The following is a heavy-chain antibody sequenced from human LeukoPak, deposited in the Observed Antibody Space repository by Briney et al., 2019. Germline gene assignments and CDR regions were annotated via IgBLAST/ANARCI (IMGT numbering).Heavy chain of an antibody. CDR1: GFTFSSYG. V-gene: IGHV3-33*01. CDR2: IWYDGSNK. D-gene: IGHD2-15*01. Sequence: VHLGGSLRLSCAASGFTFSSYGMHWVRQAPGKGLEWVAVIWYDGSNKYYADSVKGRFTISRDNSKNTLYLQMNSLRAEDTAVYYCARDLGRFEHYCSGDSCYWGILFYWGQGTLVTVSS. CDR3: ARDLGRFEHYCSGDSCYWGILFY. J-gene: IGHJ4*02.